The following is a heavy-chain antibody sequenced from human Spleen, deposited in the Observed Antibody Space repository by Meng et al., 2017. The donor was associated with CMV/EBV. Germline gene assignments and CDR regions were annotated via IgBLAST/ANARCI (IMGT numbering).Heavy chain of an antibody. Sequence: GGSLRLSCVVSGFTFASFAMHWVRQAPGKGLEWVAFIRYDGSNKYYADSVKGRFTISRDNSKNTLYLQMNSLRAEDTAVYYCAKDEGIVVVPPLYWGQGTLVTVSS. V-gene: IGHV3-30*02. CDR2: IRYDGSNK. D-gene: IGHD2-2*01. CDR1: GFTFASFA. CDR3: AKDEGIVVVPPLY. J-gene: IGHJ4*02.